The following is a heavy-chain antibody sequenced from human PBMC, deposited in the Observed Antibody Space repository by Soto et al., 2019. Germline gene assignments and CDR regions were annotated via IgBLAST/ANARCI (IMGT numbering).Heavy chain of an antibody. CDR2: ISGMEDRT. CDR3: AKTYTGG. J-gene: IGHJ4*02. V-gene: IGHV3-23*01. D-gene: IGHD3-10*01. CDR1: GFNLRDQA. Sequence: GGSLRLSCTASGFNLRDQALSWVRQAPGGGLEWVSGISGMEDRTNYADFVKGRFFISKDRAKNTLNLQMNGLRDGDTAVYYCAKTYTGGWGQGTQVTVSS.